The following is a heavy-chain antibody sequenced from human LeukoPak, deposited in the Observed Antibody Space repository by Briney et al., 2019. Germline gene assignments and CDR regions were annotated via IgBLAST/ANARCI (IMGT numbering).Heavy chain of an antibody. CDR1: GSTFSGSA. Sequence: GGSLRLSCAASGSTFSGSAMHWVRQASGKGLEWVGRIRSKANSYATAYAASVKGRFTISRDDSKNTAYLQMNSLKTEDTAVYYCTSHPPPTYSGYEALFDYWGQGTLVTVSS. CDR3: TSHPPPTYSGYEALFDY. D-gene: IGHD5-12*01. V-gene: IGHV3-73*01. CDR2: IRSKANSYAT. J-gene: IGHJ4*02.